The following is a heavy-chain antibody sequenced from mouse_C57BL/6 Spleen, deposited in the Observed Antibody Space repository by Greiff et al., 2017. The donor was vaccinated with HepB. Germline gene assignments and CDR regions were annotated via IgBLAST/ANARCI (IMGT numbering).Heavy chain of an antibody. D-gene: IGHD1-1*01. V-gene: IGHV5-4*01. Sequence: DVMLVESGGGLVKPGGSLKLSCAASGFTFSSYAMSWVRQTPEKRLEWVATISDGGSYTYYPDNVKGRFTISRDNAKNNLYLQMSHLKSEDTAMYYCAREGAVVAKNYYAMDYWGQGTSVTVSS. CDR1: GFTFSSYA. J-gene: IGHJ4*01. CDR3: AREGAVVAKNYYAMDY. CDR2: ISDGGSYT.